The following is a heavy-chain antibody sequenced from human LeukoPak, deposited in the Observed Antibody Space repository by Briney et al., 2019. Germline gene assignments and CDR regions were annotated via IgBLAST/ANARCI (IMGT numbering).Heavy chain of an antibody. J-gene: IGHJ4*02. CDR3: ARQGSNSSGWYPVDD. V-gene: IGHV1-2*02. Sequence: ASVKVSCKASGYTFIGYYIHWVRQAPGQGLEWMGWMNPNSGGTKYAQTFQGRVTLTRDTSISTAYLELSSLTSDDTAVYFCARQGSNSSGWYPVDDWGQGTLVTVSS. CDR1: GYTFIGYY. D-gene: IGHD6-19*01. CDR2: MNPNSGGT.